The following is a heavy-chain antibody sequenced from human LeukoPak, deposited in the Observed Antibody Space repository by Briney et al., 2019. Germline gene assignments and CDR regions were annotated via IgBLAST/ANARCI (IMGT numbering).Heavy chain of an antibody. CDR1: GGSISSSYW. CDR3: ARDYCTSTTCPNWFDP. CDR2: IYHSGST. D-gene: IGHD2-2*01. Sequence: SSETLSLTCAVSGGSISSSYWWSWIRPPPGKGLEWIGEIYHSGSTNYNLSLKSRVTISVDKSKNQFSLKLNSVTAADTAVYYCARDYCTSTTCPNWFDPWGQGTLVTVSS. J-gene: IGHJ5*02. V-gene: IGHV4-4*02.